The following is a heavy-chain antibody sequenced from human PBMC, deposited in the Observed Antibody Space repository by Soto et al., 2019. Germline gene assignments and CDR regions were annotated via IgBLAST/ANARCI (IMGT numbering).Heavy chain of an antibody. D-gene: IGHD2-2*01. CDR1: GFTFSSYG. Sequence: GGSLRLFCAASGFTFSSYGMHWVRQAPGKGLEWVSAISGSGGSTYYADSVKGRFTISRDNSKNTLYLQMNSLRAEDTAVYYCAKDLEYQLPLPAIYYYYYGMDVWGQGTTVTVSS. CDR2: ISGSGGST. CDR3: AKDLEYQLPLPAIYYYYYGMDV. V-gene: IGHV3-23*01. J-gene: IGHJ6*02.